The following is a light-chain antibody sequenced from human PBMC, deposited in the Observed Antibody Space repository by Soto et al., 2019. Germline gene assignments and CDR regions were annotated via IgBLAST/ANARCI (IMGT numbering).Light chain of an antibody. Sequence: DIVMTQAPVSLSVTPGEPGSISCRSSQSLLHRNGNYYLNWFLQKPGQSPQLLIYLASNRASGVPDRFSGSALDTYFTLKISRVEVEDVGVYYCMQGLQTPLTFAGGTKLEIQ. CDR3: MQGLQTPLT. CDR2: LAS. J-gene: IGKJ4*01. V-gene: IGKV2-28*01. CDR1: QSLLHRNGNYY.